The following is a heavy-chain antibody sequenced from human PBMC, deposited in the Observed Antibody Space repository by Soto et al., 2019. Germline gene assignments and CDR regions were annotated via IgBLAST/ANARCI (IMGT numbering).Heavy chain of an antibody. V-gene: IGHV4-31*03. J-gene: IGHJ4*02. Sequence: QVQLQESGPGLVKPSQTLSLTCTVSGGSISSGGYFWSWIRQHPGKGLEWIGYIYYSGSTYYNPSLRSRVTISVDTSKNQFSLKLSSVTAADTAVYYCARDLEYYGSGSGGGLGYWGQGTLVTVSS. CDR2: IYYSGST. D-gene: IGHD3-10*01. CDR1: GGSISSGGYF. CDR3: ARDLEYYGSGSGGGLGY.